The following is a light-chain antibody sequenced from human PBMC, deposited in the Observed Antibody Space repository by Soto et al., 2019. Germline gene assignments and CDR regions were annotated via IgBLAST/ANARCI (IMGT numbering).Light chain of an antibody. CDR1: QDVRGA. Sequence: AIQLTQSPSSLSASVGDRVTITCRASQDVRGALAWYQQKPGKAPKILIYDVSVLESGVPTRFSGSGYGTDFTLTITSLQPVDFANYYCQQFNSYPITFGQGTRLEIK. V-gene: IGKV1-13*02. CDR2: DVS. J-gene: IGKJ5*01. CDR3: QQFNSYPIT.